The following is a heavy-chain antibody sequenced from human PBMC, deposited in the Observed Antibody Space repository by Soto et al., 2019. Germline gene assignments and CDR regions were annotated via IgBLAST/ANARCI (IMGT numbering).Heavy chain of an antibody. CDR1: GFTFSSHT. CDR3: ASLTHTNYDSSGYPFDY. J-gene: IGHJ4*02. Sequence: WGSLRLSCAASGFTFSSHTMHWVRQAPGKGLEWLSLDSVKGRFTISRDNSKNTLYLQMNSLRAEDTAVYYCASLTHTNYDSSGYPFDYWGQGTLVTVSS. V-gene: IGHV3-30*04. D-gene: IGHD3-22*01.